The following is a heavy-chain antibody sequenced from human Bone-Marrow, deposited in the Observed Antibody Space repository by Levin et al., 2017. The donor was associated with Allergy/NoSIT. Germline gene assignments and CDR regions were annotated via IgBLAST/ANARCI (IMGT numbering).Heavy chain of an antibody. CDR3: AGQIAAVGAFDY. CDR1: DYSISSGYN. J-gene: IGHJ4*02. Sequence: SETLSLTCAVSDYSISSGYNWGWIRQPPGKGLEWFGNIYHTGSAYYNPSLKSRVTLLVDKSKNRFSLKLSSVTAADTAVYYCAGQIAAVGAFDYWGQGTLVTVSS. CDR2: IYHTGSA. V-gene: IGHV4-38-2*01. D-gene: IGHD6-13*01.